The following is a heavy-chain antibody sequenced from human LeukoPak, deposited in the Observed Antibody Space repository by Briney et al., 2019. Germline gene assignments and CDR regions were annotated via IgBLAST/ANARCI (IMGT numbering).Heavy chain of an antibody. CDR2: IIPIFGTA. D-gene: IGHD1-1*01. CDR1: GGTFSSYA. Sequence: SVKVSCKASGGTFSSYAISWVRQAPGQGLEWMGGIIPIFGTANYAQRFQGRVTITADESTSTAYMELSSLRSEDTAVYYCASETERGPGYFDYWGQGTLVTVSS. J-gene: IGHJ4*02. V-gene: IGHV1-69*13. CDR3: ASETERGPGYFDY.